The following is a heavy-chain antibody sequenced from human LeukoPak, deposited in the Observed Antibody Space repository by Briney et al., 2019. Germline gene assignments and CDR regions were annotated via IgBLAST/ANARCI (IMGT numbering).Heavy chain of an antibody. CDR1: GFTFDDYA. Sequence: GGSLRLSCAASGFTFDDYAMHWVRQAPGKGLEWVSGISWNSGSIGYADSVKGRFTISRDNAKNSLYLQMNSLRAEDTALYYCAKEVMQLYRYGMDVWGQGTTVTVSS. CDR3: AKEVMQLYRYGMDV. D-gene: IGHD6-13*01. V-gene: IGHV3-9*01. CDR2: ISWNSGSI. J-gene: IGHJ6*02.